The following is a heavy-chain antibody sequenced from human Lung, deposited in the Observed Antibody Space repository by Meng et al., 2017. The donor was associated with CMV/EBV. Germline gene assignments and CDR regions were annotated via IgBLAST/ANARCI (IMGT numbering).Heavy chain of an antibody. J-gene: IGHJ3*02. Sequence: GGSLRLXCAASGFTFSSYEMNWVRQAPGKGLEWVSYISSSGSTIYYADSVKGRFTISRDNAKNSLYLQMNSLRAEDTAVYYCARDFQDLAVFEYSSFDAFDIWXQGTXVTVSS. CDR2: ISSSGSTI. D-gene: IGHD6-6*01. V-gene: IGHV3-48*03. CDR1: GFTFSSYE. CDR3: ARDFQDLAVFEYSSFDAFDI.